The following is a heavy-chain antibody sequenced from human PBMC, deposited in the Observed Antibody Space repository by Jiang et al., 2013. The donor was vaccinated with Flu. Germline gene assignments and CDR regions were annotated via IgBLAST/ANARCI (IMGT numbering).Heavy chain of an antibody. CDR1: GFTFSSYA. CDR3: ARVGDFERLTAQIDY. V-gene: IGHV3-30*01. CDR2: ISYDGSNK. J-gene: IGHJ4*02. D-gene: IGHD3-9*01. Sequence: VQLVESGGGVVQPGRSLRLSCAASGFTFSSYAMHWVRQAPGKGLEWVAVISYDGSNKYYADSVKGRFTISRDNSKNTLYLQMNSLRAEDTAVYYCARVGDFERLTAQIDYWGQGTLVTVSS.